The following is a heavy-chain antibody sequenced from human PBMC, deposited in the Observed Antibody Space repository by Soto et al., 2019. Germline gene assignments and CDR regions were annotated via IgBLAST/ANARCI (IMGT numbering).Heavy chain of an antibody. Sequence: ASLKVSFKSSGYTFTIYFISCLRQAPGQGLEWMGWIIAYNGNTNYAQKLQGRVTMTTDTSTSTAYMELRSLRSDDTAVYYCARDSNWNRIDYWGQGTLVTVSS. D-gene: IGHD1-1*01. V-gene: IGHV1-18*04. CDR3: ARDSNWNRIDY. CDR2: IIAYNGNT. J-gene: IGHJ4*02. CDR1: GYTFTIYF.